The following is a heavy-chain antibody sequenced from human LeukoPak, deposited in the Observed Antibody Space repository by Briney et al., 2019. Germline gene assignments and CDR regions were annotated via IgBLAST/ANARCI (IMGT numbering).Heavy chain of an antibody. CDR1: GFTFSSYW. V-gene: IGHV3-7*01. Sequence: GGSLRLSCAASGFTFSSYWMNWVRQAPGKGLEWLANIRQDGNEKHYVDSVKGRFTMSRDNAKNSLYLQMNSLRAEDTAVYYCVRDVSGSSYGDYWGQGTLVAVSS. D-gene: IGHD5-18*01. CDR2: IRQDGNEK. CDR3: VRDVSGSSYGDY. J-gene: IGHJ4*02.